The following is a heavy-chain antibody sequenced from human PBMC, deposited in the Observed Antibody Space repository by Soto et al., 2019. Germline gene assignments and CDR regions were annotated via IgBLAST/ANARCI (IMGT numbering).Heavy chain of an antibody. V-gene: IGHV1-3*01. D-gene: IGHD3-16*01. CDR1: GYTFTDNA. CDR3: ARGVWDYPTP. CDR2: INAANGNT. Sequence: QVQLVQSGAEVKKPGASVKVSCKASGYTFTDNAMHWVRQAPGQRLEWMGWINAANGNTKYSQKFQDRVTITRDTSASTAYMELSSLRSEDTAVYYCARGVWDYPTPWGQGTLVTVSS. J-gene: IGHJ5*02.